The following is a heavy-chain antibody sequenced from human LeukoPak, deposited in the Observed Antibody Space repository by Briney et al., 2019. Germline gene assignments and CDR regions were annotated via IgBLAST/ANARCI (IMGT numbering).Heavy chain of an antibody. CDR3: AGRFYSSGWYVVDY. D-gene: IGHD6-19*01. V-gene: IGHV4-34*01. Sequence: SETLSLTCAVYGGSFSGYYWSWIRQPPGKGLEWIGEINHSGSTNYNPSLKGRVTISVDTSKNQFSLKLSSVTAADTAVYYCAGRFYSSGWYVVDYWGQGTLVTVSS. CDR2: INHSGST. CDR1: GGSFSGYY. J-gene: IGHJ4*02.